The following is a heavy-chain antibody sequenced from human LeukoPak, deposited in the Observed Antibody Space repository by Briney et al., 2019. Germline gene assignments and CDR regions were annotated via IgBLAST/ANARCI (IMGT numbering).Heavy chain of an antibody. D-gene: IGHD5-24*01. V-gene: IGHV4-39*01. CDR2: IYYSGRT. Sequence: SETLSLTCTVSGGSISSNIYYWGWIRPPPGKGLEWIGSIYYSGRTYHNPSLKSRVTISVDTSKNQFSLKLRSVTAADTAVYYCARHRSTVEMATTLFGYWGQGTLVTVSS. CDR3: ARHRSTVEMATTLFGY. J-gene: IGHJ4*02. CDR1: GGSISSNIYY.